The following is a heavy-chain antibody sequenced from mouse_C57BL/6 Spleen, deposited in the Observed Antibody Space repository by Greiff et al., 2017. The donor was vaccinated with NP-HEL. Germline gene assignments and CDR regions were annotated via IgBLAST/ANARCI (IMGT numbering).Heavy chain of an antibody. CDR1: GYSFTGYY. Sequence: VQLKQSGPELVKPGASVKISCKASGYSFTGYYMNWVKQSPEKSLEWIGEINPSTGGTTYNQKFKAKATLTVDKSSSTAYMQLKSLTSEDSAVYYCARAYYYYGSSYDWGQGTLVTVSA. J-gene: IGHJ3*01. CDR3: ARAYYYYGSSYD. CDR2: INPSTGGT. D-gene: IGHD1-1*01. V-gene: IGHV1-42*01.